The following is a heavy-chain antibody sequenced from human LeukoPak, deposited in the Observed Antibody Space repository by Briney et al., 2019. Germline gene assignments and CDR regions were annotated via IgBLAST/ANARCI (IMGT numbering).Heavy chain of an antibody. CDR3: ATYSSSNGREFQY. CDR2: IQQHGSET. Sequence: ETLSLTCTVSGGSISSYYWSWIRQPPGKGLEWVANIQQHGSETYYGDSVKGRFTISRDNAKNSLYLQMSSLRAEDTAVYYCATYSSSNGREFQYWGQGTLVTVSS. J-gene: IGHJ1*01. CDR1: GGSISSYY. V-gene: IGHV3-7*01. D-gene: IGHD2-2*01.